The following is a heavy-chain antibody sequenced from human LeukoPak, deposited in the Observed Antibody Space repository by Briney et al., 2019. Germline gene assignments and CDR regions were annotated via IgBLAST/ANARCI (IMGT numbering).Heavy chain of an antibody. Sequence: PSETLSLTCTVSGASISTIISYWGWIRQTPGKGLEWIGSIYYSGTTYYNPSLESRVTISVDTSRNRVSLNLRFVTAADTALYFCARRRAESSGPSFYFYMDVWGKGTTVSVSS. CDR2: IYYSGTT. V-gene: IGHV4-39*07. D-gene: IGHD2-8*02. CDR1: GASISTIISY. CDR3: ARRRAESSGPSFYFYMDV. J-gene: IGHJ6*03.